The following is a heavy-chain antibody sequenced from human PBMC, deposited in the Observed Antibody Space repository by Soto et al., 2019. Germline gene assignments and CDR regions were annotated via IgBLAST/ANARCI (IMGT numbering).Heavy chain of an antibody. CDR1: GGSISSYY. CDR2: IYYSGST. Sequence: QVQLQESGPGLVKPSETLSLTCTVSGGSISSYYWSWIRQPPGKGLEWIGYIYYSGSTNYNPSLKSRVTISVDTSKNQFSLKLNSMTAADTAVYYCARPNYGSGSTYFDYWGQGTLVTVSS. J-gene: IGHJ4*02. V-gene: IGHV4-59*08. CDR3: ARPNYGSGSTYFDY. D-gene: IGHD3-10*01.